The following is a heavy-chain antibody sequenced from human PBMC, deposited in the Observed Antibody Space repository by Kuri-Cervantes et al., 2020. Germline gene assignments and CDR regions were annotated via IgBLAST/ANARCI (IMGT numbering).Heavy chain of an antibody. CDR3: AKGRPTMITYGSIDY. J-gene: IGHJ4*02. V-gene: IGHV5-51*01. D-gene: IGHD3-16*01. CDR1: GYSFTSYW. CDR2: IYPGDSDT. Sequence: GGSLRLSCKGSGYSFTSYWIGWVRQMPGKGLEWMGIIYPGDSDTRYSPSFQGQVTISADKSISTAYLQWSSLKASDTALYYCAKGRPTMITYGSIDYWGQGTLVTVSS.